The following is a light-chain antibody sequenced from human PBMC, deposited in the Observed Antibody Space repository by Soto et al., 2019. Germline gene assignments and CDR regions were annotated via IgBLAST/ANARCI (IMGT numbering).Light chain of an antibody. J-gene: IGLJ2*01. Sequence: QSALTQPPSASGSPGQSVTISCTGTSSDVGGYNYVSWYQQHPGKAPKLMIYEVTKRPSGVPDRFSGSKSGNTASLTVSGLQAEDEAEYYCAAWDDSLNGPVFGGGTKVTVL. CDR3: AAWDDSLNGPV. CDR1: SSDVGGYNY. CDR2: EVT. V-gene: IGLV2-8*01.